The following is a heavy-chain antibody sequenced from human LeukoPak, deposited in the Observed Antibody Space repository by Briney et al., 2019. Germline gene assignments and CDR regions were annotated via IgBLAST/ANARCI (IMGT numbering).Heavy chain of an antibody. J-gene: IGHJ4*02. D-gene: IGHD2-15*01. CDR1: GFTFSSYA. Sequence: PGGSLRLSCAASGFTFSSYAMSWVRQAPGKGVEWVSAISSSGSDTYHADSVKGRFTISRDKSKNTLYLQMNSLRAEDTAVYYCARQIGYCSSGTCYFDFWGQGSLVTVSS. CDR3: ARQIGYCSSGTCYFDF. CDR2: ISSSGSDT. V-gene: IGHV3-23*01.